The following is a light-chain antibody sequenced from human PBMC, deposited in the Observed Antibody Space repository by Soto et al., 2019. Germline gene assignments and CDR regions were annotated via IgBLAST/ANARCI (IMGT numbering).Light chain of an antibody. Sequence: DIKMTQSPSTLSASVGARVTITCRASESVSMSLAWYQHKAGKAPKLLIYMASSLESGVPSRFSGFGSGTESTLTISSLQPDDFANYYCQQYNSLPWTFGQGTNVEIK. J-gene: IGKJ1*01. CDR3: QQYNSLPWT. CDR2: MAS. V-gene: IGKV1-5*03. CDR1: ESVSMS.